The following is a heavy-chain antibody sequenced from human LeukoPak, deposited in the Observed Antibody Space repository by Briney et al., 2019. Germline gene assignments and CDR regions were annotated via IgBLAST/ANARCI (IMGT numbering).Heavy chain of an antibody. D-gene: IGHD2-2*01. CDR1: GFTFNSYA. Sequence: GGSLRLSCAASGFTFNSYAMSWVRQAPGKGLEWVSLISGSGGTIYYADSVKSRFTISRDNPRNTLYLQMNSLRAEDTAVYYCAKDLEYQLPDAFDIWGQGTMVTVSS. V-gene: IGHV3-23*01. CDR3: AKDLEYQLPDAFDI. CDR2: ISGSGGTI. J-gene: IGHJ3*02.